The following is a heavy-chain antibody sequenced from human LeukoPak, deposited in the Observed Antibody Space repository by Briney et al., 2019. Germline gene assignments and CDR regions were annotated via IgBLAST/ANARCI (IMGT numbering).Heavy chain of an antibody. D-gene: IGHD6-13*01. CDR3: ARDLLAAAGTMVGY. Sequence: GASVKVSCKASGYTFTSYGISWVRQAPGQGLEWMGWISAYNGNTNYAQKFQGRVTITRDTSASTAYMELSSLRSEDTAVYYCARDLLAAAGTMVGYWGQGTLVTVSS. V-gene: IGHV1-18*01. J-gene: IGHJ4*02. CDR1: GYTFTSYG. CDR2: ISAYNGNT.